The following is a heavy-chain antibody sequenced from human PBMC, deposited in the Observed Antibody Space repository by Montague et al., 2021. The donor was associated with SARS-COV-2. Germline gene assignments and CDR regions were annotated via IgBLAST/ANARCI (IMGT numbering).Heavy chain of an antibody. Sequence: SLRLSCAASGFTFSSYAMSWVRQAPGKGLEWVSAISGSGGSTYYADSVKGRFTISRDNSKNTLHLQMNSLRAEDTAVYYCAKDPYYDFWSGYYFDYWGQGTLVTVSS. J-gene: IGHJ4*02. CDR1: GFTFSSYA. CDR3: AKDPYYDFWSGYYFDY. CDR2: ISGSGGST. V-gene: IGHV3-23*01. D-gene: IGHD3-3*01.